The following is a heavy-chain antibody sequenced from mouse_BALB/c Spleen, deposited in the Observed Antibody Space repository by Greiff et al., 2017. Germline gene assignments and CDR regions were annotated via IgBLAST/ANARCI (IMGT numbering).Heavy chain of an antibody. J-gene: IGHJ2*01. CDR1: GFTFSSYG. V-gene: IGHV5-6*01. CDR3: ARHPPSSLLYYFDY. D-gene: IGHD1-2*01. CDR2: ISSGGSYT. Sequence: EVKLMESGGDLVKPGGSLKLSCAASGFTFSSYGMSWVRQTPDKRLEWVATISSGGSYTYYPDSVKGRFTISRDNAKNTLYLQMSSLKSEDTAMYYCARHPPSSLLYYFDYWGQGTTLTVSS.